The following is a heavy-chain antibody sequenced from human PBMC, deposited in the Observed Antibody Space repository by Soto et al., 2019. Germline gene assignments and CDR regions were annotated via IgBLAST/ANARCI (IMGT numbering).Heavy chain of an antibody. D-gene: IGHD2-2*01. CDR2: LSQNGGT. CDR1: GYSFNSVHF. V-gene: IGHV4-38-2*01. CDR3: AAATLPGARFYVMDV. Sequence: SETLSLTCVVSGYSFNSVHFWGWIRQPPGKGLQWIGSLSQNGGTHRNPSLRGRVTLSVDTSKNQFSLKLTSVTAADAAVYYCAAATLPGARFYVMDVWGQGSTVTVSS. J-gene: IGHJ6*02.